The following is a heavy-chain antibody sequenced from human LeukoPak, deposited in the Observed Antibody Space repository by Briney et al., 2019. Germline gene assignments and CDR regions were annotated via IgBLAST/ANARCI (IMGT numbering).Heavy chain of an antibody. CDR1: GGSISSGSYY. CDR3: ARTDYSNYLDDAFDI. CDR2: IYTSGST. J-gene: IGHJ3*02. V-gene: IGHV4-61*02. Sequence: SQTLPLTCTVSGGSISSGSYYWSWIRQPAGKGLEWIGRIYTSGSTNYNPSLKSRVTISVDTSKNQFSLKLSSVTAADTAVYYCARTDYSNYLDDAFDIWGQGTMVTVSS. D-gene: IGHD4-11*01.